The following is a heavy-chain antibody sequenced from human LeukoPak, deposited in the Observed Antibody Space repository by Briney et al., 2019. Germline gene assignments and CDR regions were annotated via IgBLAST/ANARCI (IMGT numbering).Heavy chain of an antibody. CDR2: IHTSGST. CDR3: ARRDISSGWSFDY. J-gene: IGHJ4*02. Sequence: PSETLSLTCTVSGGSISNYHWSWIRQPARKGLEWIGQIHTSGSTNYNPPLKSRVSMSIDTTEDQVSLTIRSVTGADTAFYYCARRDISSGWSFDYWGQGTLVTVSS. D-gene: IGHD6-19*01. V-gene: IGHV4-4*07. CDR1: GGSISNYH.